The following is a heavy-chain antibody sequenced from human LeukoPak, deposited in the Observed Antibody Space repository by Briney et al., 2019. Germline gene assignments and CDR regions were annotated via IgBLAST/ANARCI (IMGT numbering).Heavy chain of an antibody. CDR1: GYSISSGYY. CDR3: ARVKDPGGYYYYYYMDV. V-gene: IGHV4-38-2*02. D-gene: IGHD3-16*01. Sequence: MTSETLSLTCTVSGYSISSGYYWGWIRQPPGKGLEWIGSIYHSGSTYYNPSLKSRVTISVDTSKNQFSLKLSSVTAADTAMYYCARVKDPGGYYYYYYMDVWGKGTTVTVSS. J-gene: IGHJ6*03. CDR2: IYHSGST.